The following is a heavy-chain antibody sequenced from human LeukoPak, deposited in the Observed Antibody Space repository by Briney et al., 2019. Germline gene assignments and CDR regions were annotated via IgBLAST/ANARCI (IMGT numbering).Heavy chain of an antibody. CDR2: ISGRGDST. J-gene: IGHJ3*02. D-gene: IGHD3-9*01. V-gene: IGHV3-23*01. CDR3: AKAFEDILTGQYTPDDAFDI. Sequence: GGSLRLSCAASGFTFSTYAMTWVRQAPGKGLEWVSGISGRGDSTDYADSVKGRFTISRDNSKNTLYLQMNSLRAEDTAVYYCAKAFEDILTGQYTPDDAFDIWGQGTMVTVSS. CDR1: GFTFSTYA.